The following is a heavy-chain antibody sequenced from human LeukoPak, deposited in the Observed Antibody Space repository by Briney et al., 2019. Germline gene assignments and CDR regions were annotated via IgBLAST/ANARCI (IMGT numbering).Heavy chain of an antibody. Sequence: SETLSVTCTVSGGSISSYYWSWIRQPPGKGLEWIGYIYYRVNTNYNPSLKSRVTISVDTSKNQFSLKLSSVTAADTAVYYCARQLREFDFDYWGQGTLDSVSS. J-gene: IGHJ4*02. CDR3: ARQLREFDFDY. CDR2: IYYRVNT. V-gene: IGHV4-59*08. D-gene: IGHD2-21*02. CDR1: GGSISSYY.